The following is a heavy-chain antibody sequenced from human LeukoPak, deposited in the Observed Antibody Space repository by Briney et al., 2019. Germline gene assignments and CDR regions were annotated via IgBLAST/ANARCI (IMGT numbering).Heavy chain of an antibody. CDR2: IRGSGGST. J-gene: IGHJ4*02. CDR3: AKSRETGTRYFDY. Sequence: PGGSLRLSCAASGFTFSSYAMSWVRQAPGKGLEWVAAIRGSGGSTYYADSVKGRFTISRDDPKNTLYLQMNSLRADDTAVYYCAKSRETGTRYFDYWGQGTLVTVSS. CDR1: GFTFSSYA. V-gene: IGHV3-23*01. D-gene: IGHD1-7*01.